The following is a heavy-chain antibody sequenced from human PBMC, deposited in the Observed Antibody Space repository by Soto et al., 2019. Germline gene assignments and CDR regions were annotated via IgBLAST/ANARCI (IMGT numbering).Heavy chain of an antibody. V-gene: IGHV4-39*01. CDR2: IYYSGST. D-gene: IGHD3-10*01. CDR1: GCSISSSSYY. J-gene: IGHJ4*02. Sequence: ATLSLTFTVSGCSISSSSYYWGWLRQPPGKGLEWIGSIYYSGSTYYNPSLKSRVTISVDTSKNQFSLKLSSVTAADTAVYYCARHATDTEGSPPLGPAGSYYFDYWGQGTLVNVSS. CDR3: ARHATDTEGSPPLGPAGSYYFDY.